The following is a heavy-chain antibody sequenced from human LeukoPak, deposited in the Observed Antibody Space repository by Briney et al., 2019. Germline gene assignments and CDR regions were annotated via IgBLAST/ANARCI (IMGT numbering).Heavy chain of an antibody. CDR2: INWNGGST. D-gene: IGHD6-13*01. V-gene: IGHV3-20*04. CDR1: GFTFSDHY. CDR3: ARDYLHYYSSSYPSYFDY. Sequence: RPGGSLRLSCAASGFTFSDHYMDWVRQAPGKGLEWVSGINWNGGSTGYADSVKGRFTISRDNAKNSLYLQMNSLRAEDTALYYCARDYLHYYSSSYPSYFDYWGQGTLVTVSS. J-gene: IGHJ4*02.